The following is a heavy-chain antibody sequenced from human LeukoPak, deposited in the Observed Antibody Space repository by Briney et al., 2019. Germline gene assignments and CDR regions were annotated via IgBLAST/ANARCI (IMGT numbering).Heavy chain of an antibody. J-gene: IGHJ4*02. Sequence: SVKVSCKASGGTFSSYAISWVRQAPGQGLEWMGGIIPIFGTANYAQKFQGRVTITADESTSTAYMELSSLRSEDTAVYYCARDGARNNYPDHEWGQGTLVTVSS. V-gene: IGHV1-69*13. CDR2: IIPIFGTA. CDR3: ARDGARNNYPDHE. CDR1: GGTFSSYA. D-gene: IGHD4-11*01.